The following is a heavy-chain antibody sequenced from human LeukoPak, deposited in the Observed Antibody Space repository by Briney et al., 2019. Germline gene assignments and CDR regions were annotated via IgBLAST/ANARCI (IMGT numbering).Heavy chain of an antibody. J-gene: IGHJ5*02. CDR3: ARETRAAAVWFDP. D-gene: IGHD6-13*01. V-gene: IGHV1-8*03. Sequence: ASLKVSCKASGYTFTSYDINWVRQATGQGLEWMGWMNPNSGNTGYAQKFQGRVTITRNTSISTAYMELSSLRSEDAAVYYCARETRAAAVWFDPWGQGTLVTVSS. CDR1: GYTFTSYD. CDR2: MNPNSGNT.